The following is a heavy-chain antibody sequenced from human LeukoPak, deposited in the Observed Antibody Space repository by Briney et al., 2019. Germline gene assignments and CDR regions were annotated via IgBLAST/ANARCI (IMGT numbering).Heavy chain of an antibody. CDR3: VRSSNYGHPTISY. J-gene: IGHJ4*02. Sequence: SETLSLTCTVSGDSITNSSSYWGWIRQPPGKGLEWIGTISYSGTSNYNSSLKSRVTSSVDTSKSQFSLKLNSVTAADTAVYYCVRSSNYGHPTISYWGQGTLVTVSS. CDR2: ISYSGTS. D-gene: IGHD3-10*01. V-gene: IGHV4-39*01. CDR1: GDSITNSSSY.